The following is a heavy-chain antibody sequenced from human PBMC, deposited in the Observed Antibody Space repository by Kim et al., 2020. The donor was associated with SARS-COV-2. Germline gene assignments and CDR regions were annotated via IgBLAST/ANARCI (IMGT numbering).Heavy chain of an antibody. Sequence: GGSLRLSCAASGFTFSSYWMSWVRQAPGKGLEWVANIKQDGSEKYYVDSVKGRFTISRDNAKNSLYLQMNSLRAEDTAVYYCARELKEQLDLNFYHYCMRVGGRGTTVTV. CDR2: IKQDGSEK. V-gene: IGHV3-7*01. D-gene: IGHD6-13*01. CDR1: GFTFSSYW. CDR3: ARELKEQLDLNFYHYCMRV. J-gene: IGHJ6*01.